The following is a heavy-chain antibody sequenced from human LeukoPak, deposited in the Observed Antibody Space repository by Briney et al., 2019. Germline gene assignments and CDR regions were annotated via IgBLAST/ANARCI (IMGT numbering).Heavy chain of an antibody. J-gene: IGHJ6*02. Sequence: SETLSPTCAVYGGSFSGYYWSWIRQPPGKGLEWIGEINHSGSTNYNPSLKSRVTISVDTSKNQFSLKLSSVTAADTAVYYCATSEGANYVYGMDVWGQGTTVTVSS. CDR3: ATSEGANYVYGMDV. CDR1: GGSFSGYY. V-gene: IGHV4-34*01. CDR2: INHSGST.